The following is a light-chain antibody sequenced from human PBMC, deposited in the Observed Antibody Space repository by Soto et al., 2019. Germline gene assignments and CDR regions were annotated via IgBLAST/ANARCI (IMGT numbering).Light chain of an antibody. V-gene: IGKV3-20*01. CDR1: QSVSSSY. CDR3: QQYGTSEII. Sequence: EIVLTQSPGTLSLSPVEIAKLYFSASQSVSSSYLAWYQQKPGQAPRLLIYGAFNRATGIPDRFSGSGSGTDFTLTISRLEPEDFSVFYCQQYGTSEIICGQGTRREIK. J-gene: IGKJ5*01. CDR2: GAF.